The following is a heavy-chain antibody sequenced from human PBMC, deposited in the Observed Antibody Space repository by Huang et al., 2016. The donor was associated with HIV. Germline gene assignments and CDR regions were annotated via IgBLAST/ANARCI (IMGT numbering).Heavy chain of an antibody. CDR2: IYPGDSDP. CDR3: ARPLLGYSNGYYFDN. Sequence: EVQLVQSGAVVKKPGESLKISCKGSGYRFTNYWIGWVRKMPGTGLEWLGNIYPGDSDPKYSPSFQGQVTISADKSVSTAYLQWSRLKASDSAVYYCARPLLGYSNGYYFDNWGQGTLVTVSS. D-gene: IGHD5-18*01. J-gene: IGHJ4*02. CDR1: GYRFTNYW. V-gene: IGHV5-51*03.